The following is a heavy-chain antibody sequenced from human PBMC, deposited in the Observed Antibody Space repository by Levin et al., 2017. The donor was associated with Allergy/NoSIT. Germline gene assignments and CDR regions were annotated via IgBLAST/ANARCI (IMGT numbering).Heavy chain of an antibody. CDR3: VRDHPYYGSGSAPF. J-gene: IGHJ4*02. CDR2: INGDGSQT. CDR1: GFTFGTSW. V-gene: IGHV3-74*01. Sequence: PGGSLRLSCVASGFTFGTSWLHWVRQAPGKGLVCVSRINGDGSQTNYADSVKGRFTISRDNAKNTLYLQMNSLRAEDTALYSCVRDHPYYGSGSAPFWGRGTLVSVSS. D-gene: IGHD3-10*01.